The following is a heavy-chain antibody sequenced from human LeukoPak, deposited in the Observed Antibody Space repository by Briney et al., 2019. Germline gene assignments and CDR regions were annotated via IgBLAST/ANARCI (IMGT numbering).Heavy chain of an antibody. CDR2: IYSGGST. J-gene: IGHJ4*02. Sequence: PGGSLRLSCVASGFTVSNSYMDWVRQAPGKGLEWVSVIYSGGSTYYADSVKGRFTISRDNSKNTLYLQMNSLRAEDTAVYYCARSGDYVFDYWGQGTLVTVSS. D-gene: IGHD4-17*01. V-gene: IGHV3-53*01. CDR3: ARSGDYVFDY. CDR1: GFTVSNSY.